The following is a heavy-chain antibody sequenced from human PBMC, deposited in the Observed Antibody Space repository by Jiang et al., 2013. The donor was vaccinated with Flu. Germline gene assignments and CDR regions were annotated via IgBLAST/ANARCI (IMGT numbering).Heavy chain of an antibody. Sequence: GAEVKKPGASVKVSCKASGYTFTNYGISWVRQAPGQGLEWMGRISPYNGNTNYAEKLQGRVTMTTDTSTRTAYMELRSLRSDDTAVYYCASFYYDSSGPPYGMDVWGQGTTVTVSS. CDR2: ISPYNGNT. D-gene: IGHD3-22*01. V-gene: IGHV1-18*01. CDR1: GYTFTNYG. J-gene: IGHJ6*02. CDR3: ASFYYDSSGPPYGMDV.